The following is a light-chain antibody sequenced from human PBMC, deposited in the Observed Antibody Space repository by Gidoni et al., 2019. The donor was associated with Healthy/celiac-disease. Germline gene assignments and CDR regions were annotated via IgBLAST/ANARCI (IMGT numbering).Light chain of an antibody. CDR2: GAS. Sequence: ETVLTQSPGTQSLSPGERATLSCRASQSVSSSYFAWYQQKPGQAPRLLIYGASSRATGIQTGSVAVGLGQTSLSPFSRLEPEDFSVYYCQQYGSSPLCSFGQGTKLEIK. CDR1: QSVSSSY. J-gene: IGKJ2*04. V-gene: IGKV3-20*01. CDR3: QQYGSSPLCS.